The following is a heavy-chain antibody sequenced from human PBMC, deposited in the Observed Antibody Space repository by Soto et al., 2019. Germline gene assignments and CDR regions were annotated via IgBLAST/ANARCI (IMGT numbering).Heavy chain of an antibody. D-gene: IGHD6-19*01. CDR3: ASTGESGSSGWYSGVDY. J-gene: IGHJ4*02. V-gene: IGHV3-30*03. CDR2: ISYDGSNK. CDR1: GFTFSSYG. Sequence: GGSLRLSCAASGFTFSSYGMHWVRQAPGKGLEWVAVISYDGSNKYYADSVKGRFTISRDNSKNTLYLQMNSLRAEDTAVYYCASTGESGSSGWYSGVDYWGQGTLVTVSS.